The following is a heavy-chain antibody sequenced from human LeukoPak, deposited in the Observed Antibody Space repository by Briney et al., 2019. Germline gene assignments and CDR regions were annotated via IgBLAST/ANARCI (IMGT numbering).Heavy chain of an antibody. Sequence: GGSLRLSCAASGFTFSSYAMHWVRQAPGKGLEWVAVISYDGSNKYYADSVKGRFTISRDNSKNTLYLQMNSLRAEDTAVYYCARDIGYDSSGYYYEQFDYWGQGTLVTVSS. CDR1: GFTFSSYA. V-gene: IGHV3-30*01. CDR2: ISYDGSNK. J-gene: IGHJ4*02. D-gene: IGHD3-22*01. CDR3: ARDIGYDSSGYYYEQFDY.